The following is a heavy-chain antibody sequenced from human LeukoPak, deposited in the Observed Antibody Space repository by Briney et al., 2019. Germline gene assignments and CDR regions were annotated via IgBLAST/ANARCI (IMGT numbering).Heavy chain of an antibody. J-gene: IGHJ4*02. Sequence: PGGSLRLSCAASGFSFNSYWMSWVRQAPGKGLEWVANIKQDESEKYYVDSVKGRFTISRDNAKNSLYLRMNSLRAEDTAVYYCARDQGEEFDYWGQGTLVTVSS. CDR1: GFSFNSYW. V-gene: IGHV3-7*01. CDR3: ARDQGEEFDY. D-gene: IGHD3-16*01. CDR2: IKQDESEK.